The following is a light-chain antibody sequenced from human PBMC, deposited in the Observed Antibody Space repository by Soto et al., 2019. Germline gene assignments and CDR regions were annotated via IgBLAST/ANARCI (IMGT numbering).Light chain of an antibody. J-gene: IGKJ4*01. CDR1: QRASRQ. CDR2: GAS. Sequence: TQSPDTLSLSPGDRVTLSCRANQRASRQYLSWYQQRPGQPPRLLIFGASSRATGIPARFSGSGSGTEFNLTISSLQSEDFAVYFCQQYDDWLRLTFGGGTKVEIK. CDR3: QQYDDWLRLT. V-gene: IGKV3D-15*01.